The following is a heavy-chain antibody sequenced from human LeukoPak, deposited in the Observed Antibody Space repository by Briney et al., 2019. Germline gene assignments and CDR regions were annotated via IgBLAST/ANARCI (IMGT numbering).Heavy chain of an antibody. CDR1: GGSISSYY. J-gene: IGHJ3*02. D-gene: IGHD2-15*01. Sequence: SETLSLTCTVSGGSISSYYWSWLRQPPGKGLEWIGYIYYSGSTNYNPSLKSRVTISVDTSKNQFSLKLSSVTAADTAVYYCARESVVVSDAFDIWGQGTMVTVSS. CDR2: IYYSGST. V-gene: IGHV4-59*01. CDR3: ARESVVVSDAFDI.